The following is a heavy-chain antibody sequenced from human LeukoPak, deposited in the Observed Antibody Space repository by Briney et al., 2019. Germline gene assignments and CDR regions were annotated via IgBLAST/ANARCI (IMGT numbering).Heavy chain of an antibody. V-gene: IGHV1-69*04. CDR3: AGPRDISPNDY. CDR2: IIPILGVA. CDR1: GYTFTSYG. D-gene: IGHD5-24*01. J-gene: IGHJ4*02. Sequence: ASVKVSCKASGYTFTSYGISWVRQAPGQGLEWMGRIIPILGVANYAHKFQGRVTITADKSTGTVYMELRSLRSEDTAVYYCAGPRDISPNDYWGQGTQVTVSS.